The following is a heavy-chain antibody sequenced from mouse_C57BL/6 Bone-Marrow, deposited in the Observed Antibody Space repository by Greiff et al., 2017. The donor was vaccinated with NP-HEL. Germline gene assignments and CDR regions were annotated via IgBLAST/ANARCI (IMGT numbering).Heavy chain of an antibody. Sequence: VQLQESGPGLVKPSQSLFLTCSITGFPITSGYYWSWIRQSPGKPLEWMGYITHSGETFYNPSLQSPISITRETSKNQFFLQLNSVTTEDTAMYYCAGDYDGYWYFDVWGTGTTVTVSS. CDR2: ITHSGET. CDR3: AGDYDGYWYFDV. CDR1: GFPITSGYY. D-gene: IGHD2-3*01. V-gene: IGHV12-3*01. J-gene: IGHJ1*03.